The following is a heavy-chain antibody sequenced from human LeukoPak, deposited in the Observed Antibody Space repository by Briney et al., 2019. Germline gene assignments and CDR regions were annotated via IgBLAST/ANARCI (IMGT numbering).Heavy chain of an antibody. CDR1: GFTFSSYA. J-gene: IGHJ4*02. CDR2: ISGSGGST. CDR3: AKVLYSDSSSYDFDY. D-gene: IGHD6-6*01. V-gene: IGHV3-23*01. Sequence: GGSLRLSRAASGFTFSSYAMSWVRQAPGKGLEWVSAISGSGGSTYYADSVKGRFTISRDNSKNTLYLQMNSLRAEDTAVYYCAKVLYSDSSSYDFDYWGQGTLVTVSS.